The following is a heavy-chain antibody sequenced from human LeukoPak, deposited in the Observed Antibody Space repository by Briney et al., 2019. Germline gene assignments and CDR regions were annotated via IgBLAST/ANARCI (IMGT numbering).Heavy chain of an antibody. V-gene: IGHV3-30*02. CDR1: GFTFSNYG. CDR2: IRYDGSNK. D-gene: IGHD1-14*01. Sequence: GGSLRLSCGASGFTFSNYGMLWVRQAPGKGLEWVAFIRYDGSNKLYADSVKGRFTISRDDSKNTLYLHINSLRAEDTAVYYCAKDNPLDYWGQGTLVIVSS. J-gene: IGHJ4*02. CDR3: AKDNPLDY.